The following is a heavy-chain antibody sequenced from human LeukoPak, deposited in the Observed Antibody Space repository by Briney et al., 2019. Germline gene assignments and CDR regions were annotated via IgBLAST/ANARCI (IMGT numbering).Heavy chain of an antibody. CDR1: GGSLTRYY. CDR3: ARYSSSSLGAGGCDY. Sequence: SETLSLTCTLSGGSLTRYYWNWIRPPPRKGLEWIGYIYYSGSTNYNPPINSRVTISVDTSKDQFSLKLSGVTGAVTAVYYGARYSSSSLGAGGCDYWGQGILVTVSS. CDR2: IYYSGST. J-gene: IGHJ4*02. D-gene: IGHD6-6*01. V-gene: IGHV4-59*08.